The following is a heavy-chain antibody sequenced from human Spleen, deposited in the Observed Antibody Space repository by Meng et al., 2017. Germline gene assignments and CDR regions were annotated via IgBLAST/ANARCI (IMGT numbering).Heavy chain of an antibody. V-gene: IGHV1-3*01. J-gene: IGHJ4*02. CDR3: ARDARDGSNSNFDY. CDR2: ITPGSGNT. Sequence: QVQLVQSGAEVKKPGASVKVSCKASGYTFTDFAMHWVRQAPGQSLEWMGWITPGSGNTKYSQKFQGRLTITTDTSASTAYMELSTLRSEDTAVYYCARDARDGSNSNFDYWGQGTLVTVSS. CDR1: GYTFTDFA. D-gene: IGHD5-24*01.